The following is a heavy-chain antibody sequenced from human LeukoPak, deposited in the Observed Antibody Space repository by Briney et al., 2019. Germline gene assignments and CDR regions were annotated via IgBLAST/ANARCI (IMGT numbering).Heavy chain of an antibody. CDR1: GYTFTGYY. V-gene: IGHV1-69*13. J-gene: IGHJ5*02. D-gene: IGHD2-15*01. CDR2: IIPIFGTA. CDR3: ARAQELYCSGGSCRFDP. Sequence: SVKVSCKASGYTFTGYYMHWVRQAPGQGLEWMGGIIPIFGTANYAQKFQGRVTITADESTSTAYMELSSLRSEDTAVYYCARAQELYCSGGSCRFDPWGQGTLVTVSS.